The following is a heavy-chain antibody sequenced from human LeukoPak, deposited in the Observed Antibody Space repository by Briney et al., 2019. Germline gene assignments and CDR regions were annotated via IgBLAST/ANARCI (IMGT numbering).Heavy chain of an antibody. CDR1: GYIFTDYY. J-gene: IGHJ5*02. CDR2: INSNSGDT. D-gene: IGHD2-15*01. CDR3: ARVRERACSGGSCYFNWFDP. V-gene: IGHV1-2*02. Sequence: GASVKVSCKASGYIFTDYYIHWVRQAPGQGLEWMGWINSNSGDTNYAQKFQGRVTMTRDTSISTAYMELSWPKTDDTAVYYCARVRERACSGGSCYFNWFDPWGQGTLVTVSS.